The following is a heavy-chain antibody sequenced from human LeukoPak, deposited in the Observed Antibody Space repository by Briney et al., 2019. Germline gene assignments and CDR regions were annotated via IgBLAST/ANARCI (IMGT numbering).Heavy chain of an antibody. CDR2: IYYSGST. D-gene: IGHD3-22*01. J-gene: IGHJ4*02. Sequence: SETLSLTCTVSGGSISSYYWSWIRQPPGKGLEWIGYIYYSGSTNYNPSLKSRVTISVDTSKNQFSLKLSSVTAADTAVYYCARSVYYYDSSGYYYYLDYWGQGTLVTVSS. CDR1: GGSISSYY. V-gene: IGHV4-59*01. CDR3: ARSVYYYDSSGYYYYLDY.